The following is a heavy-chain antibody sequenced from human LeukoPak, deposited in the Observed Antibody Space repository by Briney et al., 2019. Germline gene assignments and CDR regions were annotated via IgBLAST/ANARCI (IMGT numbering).Heavy chain of an antibody. J-gene: IGHJ4*02. CDR3: ARDLSHRYNYDSRGYYILFDH. CDR2: MNPNSGGT. Sequence: ASVKVSCKASGYTFNGYYIHWVRQAPGQGLEWMGWMNPNSGGTNYAQKFQGRVTMTGDTSISTAYMELSSLRSEDTAVYYCARDLSHRYNYDSRGYYILFDHWGQGTLVTVSS. D-gene: IGHD3-22*01. V-gene: IGHV1-2*02. CDR1: GYTFNGYY.